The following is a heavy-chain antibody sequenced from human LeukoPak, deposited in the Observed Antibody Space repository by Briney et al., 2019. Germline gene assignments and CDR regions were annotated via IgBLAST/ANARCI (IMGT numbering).Heavy chain of an antibody. V-gene: IGHV1-69*13. J-gene: IGHJ4*02. Sequence: ASVKVSCKASGGTFSSYAISWVRQAPGQGLEWMGGIIPIFGTANYAQKFQGRVTITADESTSTVYMELSSLRSEDTAVYYCAREMEPGGSSFDYWGQGTLVTVSS. CDR3: AREMEPGGSSFDY. CDR1: GGTFSSYA. D-gene: IGHD1-26*01. CDR2: IIPIFGTA.